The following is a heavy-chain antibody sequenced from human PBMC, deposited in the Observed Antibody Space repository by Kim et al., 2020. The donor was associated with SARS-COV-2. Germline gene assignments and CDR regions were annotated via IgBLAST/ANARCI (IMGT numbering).Heavy chain of an antibody. CDR3: AEGWRGGMEV. J-gene: IGHJ6*02. V-gene: IGHV6-1*01. D-gene: IGHD3-3*01. Sequence: WHNDYAVSVKSRITINPDKSKNQFSLQLNSVSPEDMAVYYCAEGWRGGMEVWGQGTTVTVSS. CDR2: WHN.